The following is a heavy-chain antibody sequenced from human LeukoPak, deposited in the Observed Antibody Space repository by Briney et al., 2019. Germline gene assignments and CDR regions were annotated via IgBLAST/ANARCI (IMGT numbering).Heavy chain of an antibody. CDR1: GFTFISYW. J-gene: IGHJ6*04. Sequence: GGSMRLSCAASGFTFISYWMTWVRQAPGKGLEWVANIKQDGSEKYYVDSVKVRFTISRDNAKNSLYLQMNSLRAEDTALYYCSCLSVDLWGKGTTVTVSS. D-gene: IGHD5/OR15-5a*01. CDR2: IKQDGSEK. CDR3: SCLSVDL. V-gene: IGHV3-7*01.